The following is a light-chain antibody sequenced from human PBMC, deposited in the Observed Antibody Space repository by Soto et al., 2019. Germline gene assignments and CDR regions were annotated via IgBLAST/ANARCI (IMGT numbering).Light chain of an antibody. CDR3: QQRSNWPLT. J-gene: IGKJ4*01. CDR1: QSVSSY. V-gene: IGKV3-11*01. CDR2: DVS. Sequence: EIVLTQSPATLSLSPGERATLSCRASQSVSSYLAWYQQKPGQAPRLLIYDVSKRATGIPARFSGSGSGTDFTPTISSLEPEDFAVYYCQQRSNWPLTFGGGTKVEIK.